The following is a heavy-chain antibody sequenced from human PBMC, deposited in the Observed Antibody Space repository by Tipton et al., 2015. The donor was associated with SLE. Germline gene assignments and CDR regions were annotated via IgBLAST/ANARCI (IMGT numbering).Heavy chain of an antibody. Sequence: QLVQSGAELKKPGASVKVSCKASGYTFSSHGISWVRQAPGQGLEWMGWINIYNDKIDYAQKFQGRVTMTKDTSTGTVYMELRSLRPDDTAVYYCAERYDTFEIWGQGTMVSVSS. J-gene: IGHJ3*02. V-gene: IGHV1-18*01. CDR2: INIYNDKI. D-gene: IGHD1-1*01. CDR1: GYTFSSHG. CDR3: AERYDTFEI.